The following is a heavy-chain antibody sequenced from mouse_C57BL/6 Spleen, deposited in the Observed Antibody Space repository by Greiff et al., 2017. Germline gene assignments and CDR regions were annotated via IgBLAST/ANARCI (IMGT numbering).Heavy chain of an antibody. CDR2: SRNKANDYTT. V-gene: IGHV7-1*01. CDR3: ARDPYNSGFAY. Sequence: EVKLVESGGGLVQSGRSLRLSCATSGFTFSDFYMEWVRQAPGKGLEWIAASRNKANDYTTEYSASVKGRFIVSRDTSQSILYLQMNALRAEDTAIYYCARDPYNSGFAYWGQGTLVTVS. CDR1: GFTFSDFY. D-gene: IGHD1-3*01. J-gene: IGHJ3*01.